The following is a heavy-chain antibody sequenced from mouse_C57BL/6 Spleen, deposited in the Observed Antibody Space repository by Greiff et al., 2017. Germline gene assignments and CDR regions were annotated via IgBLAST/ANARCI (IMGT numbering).Heavy chain of an antibody. J-gene: IGHJ4*01. CDR1: GYTFTSYW. V-gene: IGHV1-55*01. Sequence: QVHVKQPGAELVKPGASVKMSCKASGYTFTSYWITWVKQRPGQGLEWIGDIYPGSGSTNYNEKFKSKATLTVDTSSSTAYMQLSSLTSEDSAVYYCARSSNLYGMDYWGQGTSVTVSS. CDR2: IYPGSGST. CDR3: ARSSNLYGMDY.